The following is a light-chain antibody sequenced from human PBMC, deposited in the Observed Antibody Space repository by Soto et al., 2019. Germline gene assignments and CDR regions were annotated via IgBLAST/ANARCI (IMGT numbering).Light chain of an antibody. CDR2: GNS. J-gene: IGLJ2*01. CDR1: SSNIGAGYD. V-gene: IGLV1-40*01. CDR3: QSYDSSLSGVV. Sequence: QPVLPQPPSVSGARGQRVTISCTGSSSNIGAGYDVHWYQQLPGTAPKLLIYGNSNRPSGVPDRFSGSKSGTSASLAITGLQPEDEADYYCQSYDSSLSGVVFGGGTQLTVL.